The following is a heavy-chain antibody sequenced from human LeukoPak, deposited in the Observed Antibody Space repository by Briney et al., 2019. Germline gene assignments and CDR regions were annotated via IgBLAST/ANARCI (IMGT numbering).Heavy chain of an antibody. CDR2: ISSSGSTI. J-gene: IGHJ4*02. CDR3: ARDLGGITMVRGDADY. V-gene: IGHV3-48*03. CDR1: GFTFSSDE. D-gene: IGHD3-10*01. Sequence: GGSLRLSCAASGFTFSSDEMNWVRQAPGKGLEWVSYISSSGSTIYYADSVKGRFTISRDNAKNSLYLQMNSLRAEDTAVYYCARDLGGITMVRGDADYWGQGTLVTVSS.